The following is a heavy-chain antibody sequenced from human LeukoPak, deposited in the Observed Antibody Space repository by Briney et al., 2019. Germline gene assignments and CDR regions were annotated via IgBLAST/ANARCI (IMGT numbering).Heavy chain of an antibody. Sequence: ASVKVSCKVSGYTLTELSMHWVRQAPGKGLEWMGGFDPEDGETIYAQKFQGRVTMTEDTSTDTAYMELSSLRSEDTAVYYCAKAQYSSGWSLDYGMDVWGQGTTVTVSS. CDR3: AKAQYSSGWSLDYGMDV. CDR1: GYTLTELS. V-gene: IGHV1-24*01. D-gene: IGHD6-19*01. CDR2: FDPEDGET. J-gene: IGHJ6*02.